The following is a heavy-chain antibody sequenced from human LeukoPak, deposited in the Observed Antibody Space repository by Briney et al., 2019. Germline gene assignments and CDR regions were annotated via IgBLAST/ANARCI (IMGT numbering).Heavy chain of an antibody. Sequence: GGSLRLSCAASGFSVSNNYMTWVRQAPGKGLEWVSVIYKDGSTYYADSVKGRFTISRDNARNSLYLQMNSLKAEDTAVYYCARERDEGFDYWGQGTLVTVSS. CDR2: IYKDGST. D-gene: IGHD5-24*01. V-gene: IGHV3-53*01. CDR3: ARERDEGFDY. J-gene: IGHJ4*02. CDR1: GFSVSNNY.